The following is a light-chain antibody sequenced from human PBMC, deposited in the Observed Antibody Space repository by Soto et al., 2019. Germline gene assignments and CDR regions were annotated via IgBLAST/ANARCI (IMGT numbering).Light chain of an antibody. Sequence: EIVLTQSPVTLSLSPGERATLSCRASQSVSSYLAWYQQKPGQAPRLLIYDASNRATGIPARFSGSGCGTDFTLTISSLEPEDFAVYYCQQRSKWPSTFGGGTKVELK. CDR2: DAS. CDR1: QSVSSY. CDR3: QQRSKWPST. V-gene: IGKV3-11*01. J-gene: IGKJ4*01.